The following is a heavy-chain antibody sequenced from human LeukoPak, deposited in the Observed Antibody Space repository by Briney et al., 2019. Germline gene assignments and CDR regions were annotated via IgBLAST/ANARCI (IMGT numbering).Heavy chain of an antibody. CDR3: GKVGVGYSYGPPHH. D-gene: IGHD5-18*01. CDR1: GFTFTSYA. J-gene: IGHJ5*02. Sequence: GGSLRLSCAVPGFTFTSYAMAWVRQAPGKGREWVSGISASGERTYYADSVKGRFTIIRDDSRNTVYLQMNSLRVEDTAEYYCGKVGVGYSYGPPHHWGQGTLVIVSS. CDR2: ISASGERT. V-gene: IGHV3-23*01.